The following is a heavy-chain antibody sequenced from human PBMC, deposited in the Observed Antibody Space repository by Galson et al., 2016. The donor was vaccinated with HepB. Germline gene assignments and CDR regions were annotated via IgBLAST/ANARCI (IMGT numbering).Heavy chain of an antibody. Sequence: SLRLSCAASGFTFKSYAMYWVRQAPGKGLEWVAVTSHDGNSNSYADSVKGRFTISRDNSKNTLYLQMNRLRVEDTAVYYCASFGGVIAYDAFDIWGQGTMVTVSS. CDR2: TSHDGNSN. CDR3: ASFGGVIAYDAFDI. CDR1: GFTFKSYA. D-gene: IGHD3-16*02. J-gene: IGHJ3*02. V-gene: IGHV3-30-3*01.